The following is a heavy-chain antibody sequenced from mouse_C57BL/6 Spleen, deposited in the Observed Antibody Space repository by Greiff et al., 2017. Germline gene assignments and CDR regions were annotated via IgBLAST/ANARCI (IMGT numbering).Heavy chain of an antibody. J-gene: IGHJ3*01. CDR3: ARTSYYGSSSAFAY. V-gene: IGHV5-17*01. D-gene: IGHD1-1*01. Sequence: EVQVVESGGGLVKPGGSLKLSCAASGFTFSDYGMHWVRQAPEKGLEWVAYISSGSSTIYYAATVKGRCTISRDTATNTLFLQMTSMMSEDAAVYYCARTSYYGSSSAFAYWGQGTLVTVSA. CDR2: ISSGSSTI. CDR1: GFTFSDYG.